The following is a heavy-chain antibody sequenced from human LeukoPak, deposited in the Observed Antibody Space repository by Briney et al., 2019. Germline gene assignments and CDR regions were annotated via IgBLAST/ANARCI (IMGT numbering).Heavy chain of an antibody. CDR1: GGSISTYY. CDR3: ARIKESSSGWTHNWFDP. Sequence: SETLSLTCTLSGGSISTYYWSWIRQPPGKGLEWIGYIYHSGSTNYNPSLKSRVTISVDTSKNQFSLKLSSVTAADTAVYYRARIKESSSGWTHNWFDPWGQGTLVTVSS. CDR2: IYHSGST. V-gene: IGHV4-59*12. D-gene: IGHD6-19*01. J-gene: IGHJ5*02.